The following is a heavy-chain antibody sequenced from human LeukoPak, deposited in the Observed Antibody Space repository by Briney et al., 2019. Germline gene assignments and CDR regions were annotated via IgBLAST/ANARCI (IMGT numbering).Heavy chain of an antibody. Sequence: GESLRLSCAASGFTFSDYYMSWIRQAPGTGLERVSYSRISSSTISYADSAKGRFTISRDNAKNSLYLQMNSLRAEDTAVYYCAREGGRGYCSGGSCHYYYYGMDVWGQGTTVTVSS. CDR2: SRISSSTI. V-gene: IGHV3-11*01. CDR1: GFTFSDYY. J-gene: IGHJ6*02. D-gene: IGHD2-15*01. CDR3: AREGGRGYCSGGSCHYYYYGMDV.